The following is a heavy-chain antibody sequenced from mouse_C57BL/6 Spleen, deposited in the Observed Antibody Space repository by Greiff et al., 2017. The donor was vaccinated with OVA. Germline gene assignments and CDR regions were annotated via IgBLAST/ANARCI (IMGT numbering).Heavy chain of an antibody. Sequence: VQLVESGPGLVAPSQRLSITCTVSGFSFTSYAISWVRQPPGKGLEWLGVIWTGGGTNYNSALKSRLSISKDNSKSQVFLKMNSLQTDDTARYYCARNSYYYGSPRAMDYWGQGTSVTVSS. V-gene: IGHV2-9-1*01. CDR1: GFSFTSYA. D-gene: IGHD1-1*01. CDR2: IWTGGGT. CDR3: ARNSYYYGSPRAMDY. J-gene: IGHJ4*01.